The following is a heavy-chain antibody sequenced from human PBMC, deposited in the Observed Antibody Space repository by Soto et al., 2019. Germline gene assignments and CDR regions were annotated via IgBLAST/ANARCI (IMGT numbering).Heavy chain of an antibody. J-gene: IGHJ3*02. V-gene: IGHV4-61*01. D-gene: IGHD2-2*01. CDR3: ARLPGYCSSTSCSNDAFDI. CDR2: IYYSGST. Sequence: QVQLQESGPGLVKPSETLSLTCTVSGGSVSSGSYYWSWIRQPPGKGLEGIGYIYYSGSTNYNPYLKSRVTISVDTCKNQFSLKLSSVTAADTAVYYCARLPGYCSSTSCSNDAFDIWGQGTMVTVSS. CDR1: GGSVSSGSYY.